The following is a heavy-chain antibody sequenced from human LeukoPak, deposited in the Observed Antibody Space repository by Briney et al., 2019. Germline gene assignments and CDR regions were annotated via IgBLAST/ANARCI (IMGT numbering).Heavy chain of an antibody. D-gene: IGHD6-13*01. CDR2: INHSGST. CDR3: ARGLYSSSWYPRYYFDY. J-gene: IGHJ4*02. V-gene: IGHV4-34*01. Sequence: SETLSLTCAVYGGSFSGYYWSWIRRPPGKGLEWIGEINHSGSTNYNPCLKSRVTISVDTSKNQFSLKLSSVTAADTAVYYCARGLYSSSWYPRYYFDYWGQGTLVTVSS. CDR1: GGSFSGYY.